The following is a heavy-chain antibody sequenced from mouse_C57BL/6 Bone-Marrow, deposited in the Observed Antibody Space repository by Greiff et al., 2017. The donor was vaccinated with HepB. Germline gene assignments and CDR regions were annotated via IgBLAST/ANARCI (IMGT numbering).Heavy chain of an antibody. V-gene: IGHV1-22*01. CDR1: GYTFTDYN. CDR3: ARNYGSSPGCFDV. J-gene: IGHJ1*03. Sequence: EVQLQQSGPELVKPGASVKMSCKASGYTFTDYNMHWVKQSHGKSLEWIGYINPNNGGTRYNQKFKGKATLTVNKSYSTAYMEQRSLTSEDSAVYYWARNYGSSPGCFDVWGTGTPVTVSS. CDR2: INPNNGGT. D-gene: IGHD1-1*01.